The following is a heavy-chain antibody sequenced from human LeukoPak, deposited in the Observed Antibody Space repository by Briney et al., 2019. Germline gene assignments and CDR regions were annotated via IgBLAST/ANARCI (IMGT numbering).Heavy chain of an antibody. Sequence: GGSLRLSSAASGFTVSSNYMSWVRQAPGKGLEWVSVIYSGGSTYYADSVKGRFTISRDNSKNTLYLQMNSLRAEDTAVYYCASAYSSSWSDAFDIWGQGTMVTVSS. D-gene: IGHD6-13*01. J-gene: IGHJ3*02. V-gene: IGHV3-66*01. CDR1: GFTVSSNY. CDR2: IYSGGST. CDR3: ASAYSSSWSDAFDI.